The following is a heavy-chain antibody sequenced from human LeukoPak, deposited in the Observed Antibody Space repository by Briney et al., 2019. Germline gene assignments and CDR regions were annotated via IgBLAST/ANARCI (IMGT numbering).Heavy chain of an antibody. V-gene: IGHV3-48*01. CDR1: GFTFSSYS. CDR2: ISSSSSTI. Sequence: GGSLRLSCAASGFTFSSYSMNWVRQAPGKGLEWVSYISSSSSTIYYADSVKGRFTISRDNAKNSLYLQMNSLRAEDTAVYYCARDTGRTVTTGLTGGFGVVDYWGQGTLVTVSS. CDR3: ARDTGRTVTTGLTGGFGVVDY. D-gene: IGHD4-17*01. J-gene: IGHJ4*02.